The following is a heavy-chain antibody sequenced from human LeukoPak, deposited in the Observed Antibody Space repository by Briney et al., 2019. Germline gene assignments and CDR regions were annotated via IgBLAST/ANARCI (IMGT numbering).Heavy chain of an antibody. D-gene: IGHD2-2*01. CDR3: AKRGVQGYCSSTSCYPEDY. V-gene: IGHV3-23*01. CDR1: GFTFSSYA. CDR2: ISGSGGST. Sequence: GGSLRLSCAASGFTFSSYAMSWVRQAPGKGLEWVSAISGSGGSTYYADSVKGRFTISRDNSKNTLYLQMNSLRAENTAVYYCAKRGVQGYCSSTSCYPEDYWGQGTLVIVSS. J-gene: IGHJ4*02.